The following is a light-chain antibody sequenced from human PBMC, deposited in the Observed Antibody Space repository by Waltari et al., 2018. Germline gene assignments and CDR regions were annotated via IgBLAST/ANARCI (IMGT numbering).Light chain of an antibody. J-gene: IGLJ3*02. V-gene: IGLV1-44*01. CDR2: SNN. Sequence: QSLLTQAPSASGTPGQRVTISCSGSSPNIGSNTVNWYQQLPGTAPKLLIYSNNQRPSGVPDRFSGSKSGTSASLAISGLQSEDEADYYCAAWDDSLNGLWVFGGGTKLTVL. CDR1: SPNIGSNT. CDR3: AAWDDSLNGLWV.